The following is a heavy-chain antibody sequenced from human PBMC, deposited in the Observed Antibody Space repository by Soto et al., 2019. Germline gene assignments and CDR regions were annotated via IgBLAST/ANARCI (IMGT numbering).Heavy chain of an antibody. V-gene: IGHV4-39*01. CDR3: ARLGSIAARPEWFDP. CDR1: GGSISSSSYY. J-gene: IGHJ5*02. Sequence: PSETLSLTCTVSGGSISSSSYYWGWTRQPPGKGLEWIGSIYYSGSTYYNPSLKSRVTISVDTSKNQFSLKLSSVTAADTAVYYCARLGSIAARPEWFDPWGQGTLVTVSS. D-gene: IGHD6-6*01. CDR2: IYYSGST.